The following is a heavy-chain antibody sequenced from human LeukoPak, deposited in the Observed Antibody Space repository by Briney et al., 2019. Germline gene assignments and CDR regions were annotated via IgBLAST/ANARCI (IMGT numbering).Heavy chain of an antibody. J-gene: IGHJ3*02. V-gene: IGHV4-59*01. CDR2: IYYSGST. CDR3: AGGTDT. D-gene: IGHD1-1*01. Sequence: PSETLSLTCTVSGGSIRSYYCNWIRQPPGRGLEWIGYIYYSGSTNCNPSLKSRATISVDTSKNQFSLKLSSVTAADTAVYYCAGGTDTWGQRTMVTVSS. CDR1: GGSIRSYY.